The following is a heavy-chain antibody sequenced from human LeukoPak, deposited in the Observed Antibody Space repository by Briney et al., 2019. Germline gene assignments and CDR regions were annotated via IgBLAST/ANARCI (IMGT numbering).Heavy chain of an antibody. V-gene: IGHV3-7*01. D-gene: IGHD6-13*01. Sequence: GGSLRLSCAASGFTFTTYWTGWVRQAPGKGLEWVANVKQDGSDKYYMDSVKGRFTISRDNGNNSLYLLMSSLRAEDSGVYYCARIAAAVPDQWGPGTLVTVSS. J-gene: IGHJ5*02. CDR1: GFTFTTYW. CDR2: VKQDGSDK. CDR3: ARIAAAVPDQ.